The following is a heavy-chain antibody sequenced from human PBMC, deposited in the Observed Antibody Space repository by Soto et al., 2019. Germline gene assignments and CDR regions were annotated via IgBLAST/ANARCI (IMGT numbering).Heavy chain of an antibody. CDR2: ISGGGSSI. V-gene: IGHV3-21*01. CDR3: ARVRGNAVIPCDTPEDSYMDV. J-gene: IGHJ6*03. CDR1: GFTFSTYS. D-gene: IGHD2-2*01. Sequence: EVHLVESGGGLVKPGGSLRLSCAASGFTFSTYSMDWVRQAPGKGLEWVSSISGGGSSIYSADSVKGRFSISRDNAKNALYLQMNSLRAEDTAVYYCARVRGNAVIPCDTPEDSYMDVWGRGTTVTVSS.